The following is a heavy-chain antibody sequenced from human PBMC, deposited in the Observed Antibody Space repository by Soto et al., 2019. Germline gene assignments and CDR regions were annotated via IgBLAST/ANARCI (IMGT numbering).Heavy chain of an antibody. V-gene: IGHV3-30-3*01. CDR1: GFTFSSYA. CDR3: ARSDPNSSGYTYYFDY. Sequence: GGSLRLSCAASGFTFSSYAMHWVRQAPGKGLEWVAVISYDGSNKYYADSVKGRFTISRDNSKNTLYLQMNSLRAEDTAVYYCARSDPNSSGYTYYFDYWGQGTLVTVSS. D-gene: IGHD3-22*01. CDR2: ISYDGSNK. J-gene: IGHJ4*02.